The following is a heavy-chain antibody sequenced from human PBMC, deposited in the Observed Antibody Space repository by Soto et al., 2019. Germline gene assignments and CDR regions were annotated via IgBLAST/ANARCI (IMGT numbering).Heavy chain of an antibody. V-gene: IGHV1-8*01. J-gene: IGHJ4*02. CDR1: GYTFSSYD. CDR3: ATSGGGWYLY. CDR2: LNPNSGDT. D-gene: IGHD6-19*01. Sequence: ASVKVSCKASGYTFSSYDINWVRQATGQGLEWMGWLNPNSGDTGYAQKFQGRVTLTRNTSINTAYIELSSLTSDDTAVYYCATSGGGWYLYWGQGTLVTVSA.